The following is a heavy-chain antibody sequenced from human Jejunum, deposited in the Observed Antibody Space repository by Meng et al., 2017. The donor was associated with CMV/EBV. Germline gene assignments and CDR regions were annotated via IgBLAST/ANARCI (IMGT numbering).Heavy chain of an antibody. CDR2: ISGASTYI. V-gene: IGHV3-21*06. Sequence: GFIVSGNYMSWVRQAPGRGLEWVSSISGASTYIYLADSVEGRFTISRDNAKNSVYLEMNSLRVEDTAVYYCTRAYDYGDPNWFDPWGQGTLVTVSS. D-gene: IGHD4/OR15-4a*01. J-gene: IGHJ5*02. CDR1: GFIVSGNY. CDR3: TRAYDYGDPNWFDP.